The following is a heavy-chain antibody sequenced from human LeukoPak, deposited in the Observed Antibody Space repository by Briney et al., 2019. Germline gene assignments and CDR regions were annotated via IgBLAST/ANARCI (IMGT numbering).Heavy chain of an antibody. J-gene: IGHJ4*02. CDR1: AGSISSSSNY. D-gene: IGHD3-10*01. CDR2: IHHSGST. CDR3: SREVVYTYGSDY. Sequence: SETLSLTCTVSAGSISSSSNYWCWIRQPPGKGLEWIGSIHHSGSTYYNPSLKSRVTVSLDKSKNQFSLNLSSVSAADTAVYYCSREVVYTYGSDYWGQGTLVTVSS. V-gene: IGHV4-39*07.